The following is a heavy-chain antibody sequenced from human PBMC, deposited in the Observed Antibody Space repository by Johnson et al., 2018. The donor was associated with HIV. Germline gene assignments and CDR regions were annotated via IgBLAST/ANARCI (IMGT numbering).Heavy chain of an antibody. D-gene: IGHD6-13*01. CDR1: GFTFSSYG. CDR2: IRYDGSNK. CDR3: AKDKQLGLSDAVDI. V-gene: IGHV3-30*02. Sequence: QVQLVESGGGVVQPGRSLRLSCAASGFTFSSYGMHWVRQAPGKGLEWVAFIRYDGSNKYYADSVKGRLTISRDNSKNTLYLQMNSLRAEDTALYYCAKDKQLGLSDAVDIWGQGTMVTVSS. J-gene: IGHJ3*02.